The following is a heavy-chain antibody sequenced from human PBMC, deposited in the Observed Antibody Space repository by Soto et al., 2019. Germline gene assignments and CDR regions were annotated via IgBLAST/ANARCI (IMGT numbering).Heavy chain of an antibody. CDR3: ARDGRGRGWFDP. Sequence: ASVKVSCKASGYTLSDYFIHWVRQAPGQGLEWMGWINPDSGTPYYAQKFKGRVTITADESTSTAYMELSSLRSEDTAVYYCARDGRGRGWFDPWGQGTLVTVSS. CDR2: INPDSGTP. D-gene: IGHD3-10*01. J-gene: IGHJ5*02. CDR1: GYTLSDYF. V-gene: IGHV1-2*02.